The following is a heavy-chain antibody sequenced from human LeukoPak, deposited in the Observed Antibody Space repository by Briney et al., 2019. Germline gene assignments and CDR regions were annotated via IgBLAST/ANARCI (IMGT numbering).Heavy chain of an antibody. CDR3: ARGDTSAHFFDY. CDR1: GFTFKIYS. Sequence: GGSLRLSCATSGFTFKIYSMNWVSQAPGKGLEWVSSISSSSSHMYYADSVKGRFTISRDNAKNSLYLQMNTLRAEDTAVYYCARGDTSAHFFDYWGQGTLVTVSS. CDR2: ISSSSSHM. D-gene: IGHD2-21*02. J-gene: IGHJ4*02. V-gene: IGHV3-21*01.